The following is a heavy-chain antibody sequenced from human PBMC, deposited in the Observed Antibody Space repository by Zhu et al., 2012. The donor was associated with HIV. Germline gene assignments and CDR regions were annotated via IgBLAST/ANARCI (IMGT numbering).Heavy chain of an antibody. J-gene: IGHJ4*02. CDR3: ARHTYDRQSYTSSWYAGY. CDR1: GGSIGSGYFH. Sequence: QVQLQESGPGLVKASETLSLTCAVSGGSIGSGYFHWGWIRQPPGKGLEWIGSIYYTGTTYYNPSLESRITMSVDTSRNQFTLKVNSVTAADTAVYYCARHTYDRQSYTSSWYAGYWGQGTLVVVSS. V-gene: IGHV4-39*07. CDR2: IYYTGTT. D-gene: IGHD6-13*01.